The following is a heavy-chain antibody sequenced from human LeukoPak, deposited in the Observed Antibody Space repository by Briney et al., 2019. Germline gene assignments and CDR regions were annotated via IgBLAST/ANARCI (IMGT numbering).Heavy chain of an antibody. J-gene: IGHJ4*02. CDR3: ARDMVAISGVVTYDY. CDR2: ISSGGSLI. CDR1: GFTFSTYN. Sequence: GGSLRLSCAASGFTFSTYNMNWVRQAPGKGLEWVSFISSGGSLIYYADSVKGRFTISRDNAKNSLYLQMNSLRAEDTAVYYCARDMVAISGVVTYDYWGQGTLVTVSS. D-gene: IGHD3-3*01. V-gene: IGHV3-48*01.